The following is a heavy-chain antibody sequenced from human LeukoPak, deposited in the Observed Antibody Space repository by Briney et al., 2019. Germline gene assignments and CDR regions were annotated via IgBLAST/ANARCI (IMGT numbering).Heavy chain of an antibody. V-gene: IGHV1-18*01. D-gene: IGHD5-12*01. CDR2: ISGEIGDT. CDR1: GYTFSIDN. J-gene: IGHJ4*02. CDR3: ARARATMARHFDY. Sequence: ASVKVSSKPSGYTFSIDNMRCGRQSPREGLWWMGWISGEIGDTKSAQWLQGRVTMSTDTSTSTAYMELRSLPSDNTAVDYCARARATMARHFDYWGQGTLVIVSS.